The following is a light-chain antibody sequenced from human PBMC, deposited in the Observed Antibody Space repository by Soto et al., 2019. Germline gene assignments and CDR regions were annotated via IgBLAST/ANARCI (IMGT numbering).Light chain of an antibody. CDR2: DAS. V-gene: IGKV1-5*01. CDR3: QQYITYST. Sequence: DIQMTQSPSTLSASVGDRVTITCRASQSLRGWLAWYQQRPGKAPKALIYDASTLASGVPSRLNGSGSGTEFTLTISSLQPDDFATYYCQQYITYSTFGQGTRLEIK. J-gene: IGKJ5*01. CDR1: QSLRGW.